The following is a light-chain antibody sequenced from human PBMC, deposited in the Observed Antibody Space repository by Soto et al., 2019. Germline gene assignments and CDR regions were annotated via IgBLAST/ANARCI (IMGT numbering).Light chain of an antibody. CDR2: EDS. CDR3: SSYTTSTTVV. Sequence: QSALTQPASVSGSPGQSITISCTGTSSDVGGYHYVSWYQQHPGKAPKLMIYEDSNRPSGVSKLFSGSKSGNTASLTISGLQAEDEADYYCSSYTTSTTVVFGGGTKLTVL. J-gene: IGLJ2*01. V-gene: IGLV2-14*01. CDR1: SSDVGGYHY.